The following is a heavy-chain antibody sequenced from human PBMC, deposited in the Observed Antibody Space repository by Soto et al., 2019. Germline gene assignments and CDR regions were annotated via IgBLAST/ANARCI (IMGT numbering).Heavy chain of an antibody. D-gene: IGHD2-15*01. CDR1: GCSISSSSYY. Sequence: QLQLQESGPGLVKPSETLSLTCTVSGCSISSSSYYWGWFGQPPGKGLEWIGSMCFSGSTYYNSSVKSRVTISVDTSKNQFALRLSSVTAADTAVYYCASLVDSSGGSCNDFAYWGQGTLVTVSS. CDR3: ASLVDSSGGSCNDFAY. V-gene: IGHV4-39*01. J-gene: IGHJ4*02. CDR2: MCFSGST.